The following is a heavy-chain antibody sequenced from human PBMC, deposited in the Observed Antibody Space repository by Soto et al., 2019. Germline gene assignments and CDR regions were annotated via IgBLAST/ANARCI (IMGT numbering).Heavy chain of an antibody. D-gene: IGHD6-6*01. CDR3: AKDQVAARRYYYYGMDV. J-gene: IGHJ6*02. V-gene: IGHV3-23*01. CDR1: GFNFRNYA. Sequence: GSLSLSCAASGFNFRNYAMSWVRQDPGKGLEWVSGISGSGGTIYYADSVKGRFTISRDNSKNTLYLQMNSLRAEDTAIYFCAKDQVAARRYYYYGMDVWGQGTTVTVSS. CDR2: ISGSGGTI.